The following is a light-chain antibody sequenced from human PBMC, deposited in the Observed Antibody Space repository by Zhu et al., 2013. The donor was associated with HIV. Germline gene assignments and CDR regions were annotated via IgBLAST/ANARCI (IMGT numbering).Light chain of an antibody. CDR3: QQYGSSPRT. Sequence: EIVLTQSPGTLSLSPGERATLSCRASQSVSSSYLAWYQQKPGQAPRLLVHDASMRATDVPARFSGSGSETEFTLTISSLQSEDFAVYYCQQYGSSPRTFGQGTKVEIK. CDR2: DAS. J-gene: IGKJ1*01. V-gene: IGKV3-20*01. CDR1: QSVSSSY.